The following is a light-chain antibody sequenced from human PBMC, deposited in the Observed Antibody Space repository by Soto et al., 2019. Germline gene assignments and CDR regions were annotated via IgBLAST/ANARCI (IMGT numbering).Light chain of an antibody. CDR3: QTWGTGINVV. V-gene: IGLV4-69*01. J-gene: IGLJ2*01. CDR2: LDSDGSH. Sequence: QLVLTQSPSASASLGASVKLTCTLSSGHSSYAIAWHQQQPEKGPRYLMKLDSDGSHTKGDAIPDRFSGSSSGAARYLTISSLQSEDEADYYCQTWGTGINVVFGGGTKVTVL. CDR1: SGHSSYA.